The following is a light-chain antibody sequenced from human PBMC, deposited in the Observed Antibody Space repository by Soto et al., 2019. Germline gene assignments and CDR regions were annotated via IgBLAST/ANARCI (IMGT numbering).Light chain of an antibody. CDR2: GAS. J-gene: IGKJ4*01. V-gene: IGKV3-20*01. CDR3: QQYGSSPLT. CDR1: QSVSAGH. Sequence: EIVLTQSPGTLYLYTGERATLSCGASQSVSAGHLAWYQQTNGQAPRILIYGASRRDTGIPDRFSGSGSGTDFTLPISRLEPEDFAVYFCQQYGSSPLTFGGGTKVDIK.